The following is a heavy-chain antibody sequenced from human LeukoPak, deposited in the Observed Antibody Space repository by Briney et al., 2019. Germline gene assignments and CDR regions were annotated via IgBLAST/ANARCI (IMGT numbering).Heavy chain of an antibody. J-gene: IGHJ3*02. V-gene: IGHV4-34*01. CDR2: INHSGST. CDR1: GGSFSGYY. CDR3: ARRRYYGSGSYYNGRLDAFDI. D-gene: IGHD3-10*01. Sequence: SETLSLTCAVYGGSFSGYYWSWIRQPPGKGLEWIGEINHSGSTNYNPSLKSRVTISVDTSKNQFSLKLSSVTAADTAVYYCARRRYYGSGSYYNGRLDAFDIWGQGTMVTVSS.